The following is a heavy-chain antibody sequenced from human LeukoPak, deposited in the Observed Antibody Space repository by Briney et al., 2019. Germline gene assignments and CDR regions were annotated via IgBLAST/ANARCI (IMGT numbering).Heavy chain of an antibody. J-gene: IGHJ6*02. CDR2: IDSGGSGT. CDR3: AKVSGGGLYYDGMDV. V-gene: IGHV3-74*01. D-gene: IGHD1-14*01. Sequence: GGSLRLPCAASGFNFGSYWMHWVRQTPGKGLVWVSRIDSGGSGTSYADSVEGRFTISRDNAKNTLYLQMSNLRAEDTAVYYCAKVSGGGLYYDGMDVWGQGTTVTVSS. CDR1: GFNFGSYW.